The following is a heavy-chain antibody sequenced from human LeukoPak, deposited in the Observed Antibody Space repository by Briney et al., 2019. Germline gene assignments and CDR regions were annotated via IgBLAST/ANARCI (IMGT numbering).Heavy chain of an antibody. D-gene: IGHD3-22*01. Sequence: GGSLRLSCAASGFTFSSYGMHWVRQAPGKGLEWVVFDGSNKYYADSVKGRFTISRDNSKNTLYLQMNSLRAEDTAVYYCAKGNYYDSSAYNWFDPWGKGTLVTVSS. J-gene: IGHJ5*02. CDR2: DGSNK. CDR1: GFTFSSYG. CDR3: AKGNYYDSSAYNWFDP. V-gene: IGHV3-30*02.